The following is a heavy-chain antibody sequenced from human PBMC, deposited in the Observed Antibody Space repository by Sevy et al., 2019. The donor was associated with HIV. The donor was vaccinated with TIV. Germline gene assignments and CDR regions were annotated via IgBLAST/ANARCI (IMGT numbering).Heavy chain of an antibody. CDR3: ARPRLPPTYYYDSSGYWNAFDI. D-gene: IGHD3-22*01. J-gene: IGHJ3*02. CDR2: ISYDGSNK. Sequence: GGSLRLSCAASGFTFSSYAMHWVHQAPGKGLEWVAVISYDGSNKYYADSVKGRFTISRDNSKNTLYLQMNSLRAEDTAVYYCARPRLPPTYYYDSSGYWNAFDIWGQGTMVTVSS. CDR1: GFTFSSYA. V-gene: IGHV3-30-3*01.